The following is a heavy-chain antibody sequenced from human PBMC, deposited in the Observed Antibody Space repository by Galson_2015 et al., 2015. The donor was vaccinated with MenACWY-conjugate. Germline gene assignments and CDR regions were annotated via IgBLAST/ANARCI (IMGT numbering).Heavy chain of an antibody. J-gene: IGHJ4*02. CDR3: ARQDPRTRSSPDY. V-gene: IGHV3-7*03. D-gene: IGHD2-2*01. CDR1: GIIVSNCW. CDR2: IKPDGSEK. Sequence: SLRLSCAASGIIVSNCWMSWVRQAPGKGLEWVANIKPDGSEKNYLDSVRGRFTISRDNAKNALYLQMNSLRAEDTAVYYCARQDPRTRSSPDYWGQGTQVTVSS.